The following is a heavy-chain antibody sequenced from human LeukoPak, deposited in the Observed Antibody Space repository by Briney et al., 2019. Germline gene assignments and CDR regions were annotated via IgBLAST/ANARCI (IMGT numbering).Heavy chain of an antibody. D-gene: IGHD3-22*01. CDR3: ASSDSSGYFDY. CDR1: GGSISSSSYY. CDR2: IYYSGST. Sequence: PSETLSLTCTVSGGSISSSSYYWGWIRQPPGKELEWIGSIYYSGSTYYNPSLKSRVTISVDTSKNQFSLKLSSVTAADTAVYYCASSDSSGYFDYWGQGTLVTVSS. J-gene: IGHJ4*02. V-gene: IGHV4-39*01.